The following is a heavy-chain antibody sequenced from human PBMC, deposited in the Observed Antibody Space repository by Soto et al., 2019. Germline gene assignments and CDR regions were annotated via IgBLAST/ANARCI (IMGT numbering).Heavy chain of an antibody. Sequence: GESLRLSCAASGFTFDDYAMFWVRQGPGKGLEWVSSISWNSGGIRYADSVKGRFTISRDNAKNSLYLQMNSLRTEDTALYYCAKGQGGNSDDWLDPWGQGTLVTVSS. D-gene: IGHD2-21*02. CDR3: AKGQGGNSDDWLDP. V-gene: IGHV3-9*01. CDR2: ISWNSGGI. J-gene: IGHJ5*02. CDR1: GFTFDDYA.